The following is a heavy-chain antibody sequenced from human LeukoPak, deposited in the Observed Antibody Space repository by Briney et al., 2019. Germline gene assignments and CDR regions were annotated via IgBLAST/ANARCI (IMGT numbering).Heavy chain of an antibody. Sequence: SETLSLTCAVYGGSFSGYYWSWIRQPPGKGLEGSGEINHSGSTNYNPSLKSRVTISVDTSKNQFSLKLSSVTAADTAVYYCARPDGTYYYDSSGYSYWGQGTLVTVSS. CDR2: INHSGST. D-gene: IGHD3-22*01. CDR1: GGSFSGYY. V-gene: IGHV4-34*01. CDR3: ARPDGTYYYDSSGYSY. J-gene: IGHJ4*02.